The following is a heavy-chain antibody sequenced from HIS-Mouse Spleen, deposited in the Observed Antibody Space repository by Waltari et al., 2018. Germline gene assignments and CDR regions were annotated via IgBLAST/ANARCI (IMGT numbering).Heavy chain of an antibody. J-gene: IGHJ4*02. D-gene: IGHD1-26*01. V-gene: IGHV4-59*01. CDR1: GGSISSYY. Sequence: TCTVSGGSISSYYWSWIRQPPGKGLEWIGYIYYSGSTNYNPSLKSRITISVDTSKNQFSLKLSSVTAADTAVYYCARGLVAAGIFDYWGQGTLVTVSS. CDR3: ARGLVAAGIFDY. CDR2: IYYSGST.